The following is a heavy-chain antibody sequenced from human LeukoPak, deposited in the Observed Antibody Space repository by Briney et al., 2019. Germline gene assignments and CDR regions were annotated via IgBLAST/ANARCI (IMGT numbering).Heavy chain of an antibody. J-gene: IGHJ5*02. CDR1: GYSFTSYW. V-gene: IGHV5-51*01. CDR3: ARHALRYFDWFDP. D-gene: IGHD3-9*01. Sequence: GESLKISCKTSGYSFTSYWIAWVRQMPGKGLEWMGIIYPGDSDTRYSPSFQGQVTISADKSISTAYLQWSSLKASDTAMYYCARHALRYFDWFDPWGQGTLVTVSS. CDR2: IYPGDSDT.